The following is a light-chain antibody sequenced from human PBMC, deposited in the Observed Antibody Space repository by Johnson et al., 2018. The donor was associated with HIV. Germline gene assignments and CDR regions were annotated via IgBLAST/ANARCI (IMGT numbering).Light chain of an antibody. CDR3: GKWDASLSPLYG. J-gene: IGLJ1*01. CDR1: ISDVGNYA. V-gene: IGLV1-51*01. CDR2: DNN. Sequence: QFVLTQPPSVSAAPGQKVTISCSGGISDVGNYAESWYKQLPGTAPKLLIYDNNKRPSGIPGRFSGSKSGPSATLGITGLQTGDEADYYCGKWDASLSPLYGFGSGTNITVL.